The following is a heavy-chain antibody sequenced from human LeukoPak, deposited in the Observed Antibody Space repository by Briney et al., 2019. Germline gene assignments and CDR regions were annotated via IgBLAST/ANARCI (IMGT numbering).Heavy chain of an antibody. CDR3: TRRGDTAMVYFDY. V-gene: IGHV3-73*01. CDR2: IRSKANSYAT. D-gene: IGHD5-18*01. Sequence: GGSLRLSCAASGFTFSGSAMHWVRQASGKGLEWVGRIRSKANSYATAYAASVKGRFTISRDDSKNTAYLQMNSLKTEDTAVYYCTRRGDTAMVYFDYWGQGTLVTVSS. J-gene: IGHJ4*02. CDR1: GFTFSGSA.